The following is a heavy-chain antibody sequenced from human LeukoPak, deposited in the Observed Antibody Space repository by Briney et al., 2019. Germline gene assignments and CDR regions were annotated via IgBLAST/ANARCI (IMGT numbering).Heavy chain of an antibody. Sequence: PSQTLSLTCAVSGGSISSGGYSWSWIRQPPGKGLEWIGYIYYSGSTYYNPSLKSRVTISVDTSKNQFSLKLSSVTAADTAVYYCAREVLGGDKYNWLDPWGQETLVTVSS. CDR1: GGSISSGGYS. D-gene: IGHD4-17*01. J-gene: IGHJ5*02. CDR2: IYYSGST. V-gene: IGHV4-30-4*07. CDR3: AREVLGGDKYNWLDP.